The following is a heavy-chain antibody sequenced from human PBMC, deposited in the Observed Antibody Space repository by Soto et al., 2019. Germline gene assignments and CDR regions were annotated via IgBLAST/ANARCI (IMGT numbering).Heavy chain of an antibody. CDR2: IYYSGST. CDR3: ARVALDYGGNSGAFDI. CDR1: GGSISSGGYY. Sequence: QVQLQESGPGLVKPSQTLSLTCTVSGGSISSGGYYWSWIRQHPGKGLEWIGYIYYSGSTYYNPSLKGRVTISVDTSKNQFSLKLSSVTAADTAVYYCARVALDYGGNSGAFDIWGQGTMVTVSS. D-gene: IGHD4-17*01. J-gene: IGHJ3*02. V-gene: IGHV4-31*03.